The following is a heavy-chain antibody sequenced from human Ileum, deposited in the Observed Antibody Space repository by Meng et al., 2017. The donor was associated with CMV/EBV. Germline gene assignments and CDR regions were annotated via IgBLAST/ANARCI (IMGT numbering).Heavy chain of an antibody. CDR1: GFTFNSYA. CDR3: ARGNGSGSYLIDY. D-gene: IGHD3-10*01. Sequence: ASGFTFNSYAMHWVRQAPGKGLEWVALMSFDGASVHYADSVKGRFTISRENSKNMVYLQVNSLRAEDAAVYYCARGNGSGSYLIDYWGQGTLVTVSS. J-gene: IGHJ4*02. V-gene: IGHV3-30-3*01. CDR2: MSFDGASV.